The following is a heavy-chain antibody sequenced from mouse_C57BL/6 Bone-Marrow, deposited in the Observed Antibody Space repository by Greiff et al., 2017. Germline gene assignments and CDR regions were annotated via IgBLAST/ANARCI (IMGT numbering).Heavy chain of an antibody. Sequence: QFQLQHPGVELVKPGAPVKFSCKALGSTFTSYWMPWVKQRPGQGLEWIGMIHPNSGSTNYNEKFKSKATLTVDKSSSTAYIQRSSLTSEDAAVYNCAGRCDWFDYWGQGTLVTVSA. J-gene: IGHJ3*01. CDR3: AGRCDWFDY. CDR2: IHPNSGST. CDR1: GSTFTSYW. V-gene: IGHV1-64*01.